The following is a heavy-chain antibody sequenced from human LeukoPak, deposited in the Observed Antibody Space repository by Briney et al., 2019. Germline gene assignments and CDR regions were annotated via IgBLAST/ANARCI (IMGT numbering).Heavy chain of an antibody. CDR1: GGSFSGYY. Sequence: PSETLSLTCAVYGGSFSGYYWSWIRQPPGKGLEWIGEINHSGSTSYNPSLKSRVTISVDTSKNQFSLKLSSVTAADTAVYYCARVYSSSWQRGWFDPWGQGTLVTVSS. CDR3: ARVYSSSWQRGWFDP. CDR2: INHSGST. J-gene: IGHJ5*02. D-gene: IGHD6-13*01. V-gene: IGHV4-34*01.